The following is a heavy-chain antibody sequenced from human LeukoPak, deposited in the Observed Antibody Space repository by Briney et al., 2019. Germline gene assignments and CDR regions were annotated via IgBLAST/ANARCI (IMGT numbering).Heavy chain of an antibody. CDR2: IYPGDSDT. D-gene: IGHD6-13*01. V-gene: IGHV5-51*01. Sequence: GEPLKISFQGSGYNFPNYWIGWVRQIPGKGLEWIGIIYPGDSDTRYSPSFPGQVTIPADKSISTAYLQGSSLKASDTAIYFCARLITSNSWPDYWGQGALVTVSS. J-gene: IGHJ4*02. CDR1: GYNFPNYW. CDR3: ARLITSNSWPDY.